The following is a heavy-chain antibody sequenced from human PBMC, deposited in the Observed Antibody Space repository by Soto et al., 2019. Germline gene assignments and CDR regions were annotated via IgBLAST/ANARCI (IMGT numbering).Heavy chain of an antibody. CDR3: ARARGFGELLFFWFDP. CDR2: IYYSGST. D-gene: IGHD3-10*01. CDR1: GGSVSSGSSY. Sequence: PSETLSLTCTVSGGSVSSGSSYWSWIRQPPGKGLEWIGYIYYSGSTYYNPSLKSRVTISVDTSKNQFSLKLSSVTAADTAVYYCARARGFGELLFFWFDPWGQGTLVTVSS. V-gene: IGHV4-61*01. J-gene: IGHJ5*02.